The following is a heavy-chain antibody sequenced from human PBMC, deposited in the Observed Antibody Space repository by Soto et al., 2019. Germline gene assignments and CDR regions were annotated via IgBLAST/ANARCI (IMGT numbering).Heavy chain of an antibody. V-gene: IGHV4-34*01. CDR2: INHRGST. CDR1: VGSFSGYY. CDR3: ARVDDI. J-gene: IGHJ3*02. Sequence: SETLSLTCAVYVGSFSGYYWSWIRQPPGKGPEWIGEINHRGSTKYNPSLKSRITISVGTSKNQFSLKLSSVTAADTAVYYCARVDDIWGQGTMVTVSS.